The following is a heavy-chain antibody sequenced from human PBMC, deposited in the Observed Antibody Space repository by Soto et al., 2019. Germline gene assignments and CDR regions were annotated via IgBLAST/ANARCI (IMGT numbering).Heavy chain of an antibody. CDR2: IYYSGST. Sequence: QVQLQESGPGLVKPSQTLSLTCTVSGGSISSGGYYWSWIRQHPGKGLEWIGYIYYSGSTYYNPSLKSRVTISVDTSKNQFSLKLSSVTAADTAVYYCARRSLGNYYDSSGPSGRSYYFDYWGQGTLVTVSS. J-gene: IGHJ4*02. CDR1: GGSISSGGYY. D-gene: IGHD3-22*01. CDR3: ARRSLGNYYDSSGPSGRSYYFDY. V-gene: IGHV4-31*03.